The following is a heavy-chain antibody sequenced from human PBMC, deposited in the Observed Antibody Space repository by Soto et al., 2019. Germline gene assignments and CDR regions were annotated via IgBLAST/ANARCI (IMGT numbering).Heavy chain of an antibody. CDR2: IYYSGST. CDR1: GGSISSSSYY. J-gene: IGHJ6*03. D-gene: IGHD6-13*01. V-gene: IGHV4-39*01. CDR3: ARLSRWSYYYYYYMDV. Sequence: QLQLQESGPGLVKPSETLSLTCTVSGGSISSSSYYWGWIRQPPGKGLEWIGSIYYSGSTYYNPSLKSRVPISVDTSKNQFSLKLSSVTAADTAVYYCARLSRWSYYYYYYMDVWGKGTTVTVSS.